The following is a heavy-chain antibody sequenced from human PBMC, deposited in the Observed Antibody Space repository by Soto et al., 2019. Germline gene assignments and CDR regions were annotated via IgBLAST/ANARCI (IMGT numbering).Heavy chain of an antibody. CDR3: TRHAIVPKFQYGLDV. D-gene: IGHD2-2*01. CDR2: IFYAGTT. V-gene: IGHV4-59*02. J-gene: IGHJ6*02. CDR1: GGSVSGYY. Sequence: PSETLSLTCTVSGGSVSGYYWSWIRQPPGKGLEWLGYIFYAGTTKYNPSVRSRVTISVDTSKNQFSLKLNSVTAADTAVYYCTRHAIVPKFQYGLDVWGQGTTVTVSS.